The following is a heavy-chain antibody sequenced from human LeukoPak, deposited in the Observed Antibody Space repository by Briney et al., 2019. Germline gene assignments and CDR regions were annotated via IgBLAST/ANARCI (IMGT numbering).Heavy chain of an antibody. CDR1: ADSLSSNIGA. D-gene: IGHD3-10*01. V-gene: IGHV6-1*01. CDR2: TYYRSKWYN. Sequence: SRTLSLTCAISADSLSSNIGAWNWIRHSPSRGIEWLGSTYYRSKWYNEYAVSVKSRITINPDTSKNQSSLQLISETPEDTAVYSCARGPATTGMVRGVIMLYYYSGMDVWGQGTTVTVSS. J-gene: IGHJ6*02. CDR3: ARGPATTGMVRGVIMLYYYSGMDV.